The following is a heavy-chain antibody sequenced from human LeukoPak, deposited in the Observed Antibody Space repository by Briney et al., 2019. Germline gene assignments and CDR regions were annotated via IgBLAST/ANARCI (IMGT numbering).Heavy chain of an antibody. J-gene: IGHJ6*02. D-gene: IGHD2-2*01. V-gene: IGHV5-10-1*01. Sequence: GESLKISCKGSGYNFTNYWIGWVRQMPGKGLEWMGRIDPSDSYTNYSPSFQGHVTISADKSISTAYLQWSSLKTSDTAMYYCASSAYCSSTSCYSGVYYGMDVWGQGTTVTVSS. CDR1: GYNFTNYW. CDR2: IDPSDSYT. CDR3: ASSAYCSSTSCYSGVYYGMDV.